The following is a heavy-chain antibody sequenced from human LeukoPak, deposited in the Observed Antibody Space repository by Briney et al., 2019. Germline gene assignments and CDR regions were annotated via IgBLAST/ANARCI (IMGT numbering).Heavy chain of an antibody. Sequence: SETLSLTCAVYGWSFSGYYWSWIRQPPGKGLEWMGEINHSGSTNYNPSLKSRVTISVDTSKNQFSLKLSSVTAADTDVYYCARGSVVVVPAAPYYYYMDVWGKGTTVTVSS. CDR2: INHSGST. V-gene: IGHV4-34*01. CDR3: ARGSVVVVPAAPYYYYMDV. CDR1: GWSFSGYY. D-gene: IGHD2-2*01. J-gene: IGHJ6*03.